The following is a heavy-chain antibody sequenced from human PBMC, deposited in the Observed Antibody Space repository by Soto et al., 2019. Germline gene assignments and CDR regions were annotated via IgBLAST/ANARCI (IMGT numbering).Heavy chain of an antibody. J-gene: IGHJ6*02. CDR1: GGSISSSSYY. D-gene: IGHD5-12*01. V-gene: IGHV4-39*02. CDR3: AREHVAYSGYDYYYYCGMDV. CDR2: IYYSGST. Sequence: SETLSLTCTVSGGSISSSSYYWGWIRQPPGKGLEWIGSIYYSGSTDYNPSLKSRVTISVDTSKNQFSLKLSSVTAADTAVYYCAREHVAYSGYDYYYYCGMDVWGQGTTVTVSS.